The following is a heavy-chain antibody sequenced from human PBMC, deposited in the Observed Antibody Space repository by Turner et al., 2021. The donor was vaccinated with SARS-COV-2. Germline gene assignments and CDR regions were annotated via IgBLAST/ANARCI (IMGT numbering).Heavy chain of an antibody. J-gene: IGHJ6*02. CDR2: IYYSGSA. Sequence: QLQLQESDPVLVKPSETLSLTCTVSGCSISSSSYYWGWIRQPPGKGLEWIGNIYYSGSAYYNPSLKSRVTISVDPTKNQFSMKLTSVTAADTAVYYCARLMDTAMDYYGTDVWGQGTTVTVSS. V-gene: IGHV4-39*01. CDR3: ARLMDTAMDYYGTDV. D-gene: IGHD5-18*01. CDR1: GCSISSSSYY.